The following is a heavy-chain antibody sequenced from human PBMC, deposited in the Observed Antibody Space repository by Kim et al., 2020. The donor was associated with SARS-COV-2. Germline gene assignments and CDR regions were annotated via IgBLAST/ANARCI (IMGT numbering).Heavy chain of an antibody. V-gene: IGHV3-66*02. CDR3: ARSGMEAMVHAFDI. J-gene: IGHJ3*02. D-gene: IGHD5-18*01. Sequence: GGSLRLSCAASGFTVSSNYMSWVRQAPGKGLEWVSVIYSGGSTYYADSVKGRFTISRDNSKNTLYLQMNSLRAEDTAVYYCARSGMEAMVHAFDIWGQGTMVTVSS. CDR1: GFTVSSNY. CDR2: IYSGGST.